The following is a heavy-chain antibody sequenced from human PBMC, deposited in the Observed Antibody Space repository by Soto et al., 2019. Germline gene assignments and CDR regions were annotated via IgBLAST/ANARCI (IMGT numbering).Heavy chain of an antibody. CDR3: ARIQQLVLIGWFDP. D-gene: IGHD6-13*01. Sequence: QVQLVQSGAEVKKPGSSVKVSCKASGGTFSRYAISWVRQAPGQGLEWMGGIIPILGTANYAQKFQGRVTITADESTSTAYTELSSLRSEDTAVYYCARIQQLVLIGWFDPWGQGTLVTVSS. CDR2: IIPILGTA. J-gene: IGHJ5*02. V-gene: IGHV1-69*01. CDR1: GGTFSRYA.